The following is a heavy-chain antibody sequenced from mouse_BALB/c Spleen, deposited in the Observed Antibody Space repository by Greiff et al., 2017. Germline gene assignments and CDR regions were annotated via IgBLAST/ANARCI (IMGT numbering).Heavy chain of an antibody. CDR3: ARSYYRYDEETWFAY. CDR2: INPGSGGT. CDR1: GYAFTNYL. D-gene: IGHD2-14*01. V-gene: IGHV1-54*01. Sequence: QVQLKESGAELVRPGTSVKVSCKASGYAFTNYLIAWVKQRPGQGLEWIGVINPGSGGTNYNEKFKGKATLTADKSSSTAYMQLSSLTSDDSAVYFCARSYYRYDEETWFAYWGQGTLVTVSA. J-gene: IGHJ3*01.